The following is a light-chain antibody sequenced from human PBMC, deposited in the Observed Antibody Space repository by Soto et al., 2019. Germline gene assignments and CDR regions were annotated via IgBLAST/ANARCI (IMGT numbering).Light chain of an antibody. Sequence: DIQMTQSPSSLSASIGDRVTITCRASQGIIDYVAWFQQKAGKPPKLLICAASTLHPGVPSRFSGSGSGTDFTLTISSLQPEDVATYYCQKYNTAPQTFGPGTKVEIK. J-gene: IGKJ1*01. CDR1: QGIIDY. V-gene: IGKV1-27*01. CDR3: QKYNTAPQT. CDR2: AAS.